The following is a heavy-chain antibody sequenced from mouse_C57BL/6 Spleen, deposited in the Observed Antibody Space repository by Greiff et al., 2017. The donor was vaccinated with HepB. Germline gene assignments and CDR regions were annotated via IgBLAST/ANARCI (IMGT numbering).Heavy chain of an antibody. CDR2: IAPNSGGT. J-gene: IGHJ1*03. V-gene: IGHV1-72*01. CDR3: ARWGNGSVWYFDV. D-gene: IGHD1-1*01. Sequence: QVQLKQPGAELVKPGASVKLSCKASGYTFTSYWMHWVKQRPGRGLEWIGRIAPNSGGTKYNEKFKSKATLTVDKPSSTAYLQLSSLTSEDSAVYYCARWGNGSVWYFDVWGTGTTVTVSS. CDR1: GYTFTSYW.